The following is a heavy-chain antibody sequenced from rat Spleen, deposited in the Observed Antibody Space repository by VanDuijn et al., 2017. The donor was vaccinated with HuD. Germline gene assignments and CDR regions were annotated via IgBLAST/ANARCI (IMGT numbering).Heavy chain of an antibody. CDR1: GFTFSDYY. J-gene: IGHJ4*01. V-gene: IGHV5-29*01. CDR3: ARQGPGDVMDA. Sequence: EVQLVESDGGLVQPGRSLKLSCAASGFTFSDYYMAWVRQAPTKGLEWVATISYDGSSTYYRDPVKGRFTISRDNAKSTLYLQMDSLRSEDTATYYCARQGPGDVMDAWGQGASVTVSS. D-gene: IGHD1-4*01. CDR2: ISYDGSST.